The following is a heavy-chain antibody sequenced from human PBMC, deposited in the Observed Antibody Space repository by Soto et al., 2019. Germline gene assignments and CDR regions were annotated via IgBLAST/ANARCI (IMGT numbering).Heavy chain of an antibody. D-gene: IGHD4-4*01. CDR2: VYYRGRS. CDR3: VSQRTTVPTQAYSDY. CDR1: GGSVTNSSYY. J-gene: IGHJ4*02. Sequence: PSRHLSLTWTVSGGSVTNSSYYWGWIRQSPGKGLEWIGSVYYRGRSYSKSSVKSRVTISVDTSKNRFSLSLNSVTASDPAVYFCVSQRTTVPTQAYSDYWGPRALVT. V-gene: IGHV4-39*01.